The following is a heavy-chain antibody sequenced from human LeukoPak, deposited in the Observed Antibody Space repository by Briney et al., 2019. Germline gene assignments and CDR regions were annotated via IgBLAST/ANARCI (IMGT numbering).Heavy chain of an antibody. CDR1: GFTFDDYA. D-gene: IGHD3-10*01. J-gene: IGHJ4*02. CDR2: ISWNSGSI. V-gene: IGHV3-9*01. CDR3: AREGHSGDYFDY. Sequence: GGSLRLSCAASGFTFDDYAMHWVRQAPGKGLEWVSGISWNSGSIGYADSVKGRFTISRDNAKNSLYLQMNSLRAEDTALYYCAREGHSGDYFDYWGQGTLVTVSS.